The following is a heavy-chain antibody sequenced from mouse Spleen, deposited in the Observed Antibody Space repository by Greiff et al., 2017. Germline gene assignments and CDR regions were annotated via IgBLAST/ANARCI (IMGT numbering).Heavy chain of an antibody. Sequence: VQVVESGPELVKPGASVKLSCKASGYTFTSYWMHWVKQRPGQGLEWIGMIHPNSGSTNYNENFKSKATLTVDKSSCTAYMQLSSLTSEDSAVYYCARSGGYLKYFDVWGAGTTVTVSS. D-gene: IGHD5-1*01. V-gene: IGHV1-64*01. CDR2: IHPNSGST. CDR1: GYTFTSYW. J-gene: IGHJ1*01. CDR3: ARSGGYLKYFDV.